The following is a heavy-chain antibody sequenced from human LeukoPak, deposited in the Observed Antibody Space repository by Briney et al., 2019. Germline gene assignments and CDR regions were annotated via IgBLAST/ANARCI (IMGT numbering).Heavy chain of an antibody. J-gene: IGHJ4*02. CDR1: GFTFSIYG. Sequence: GRSLRLSCAASGFTFSIYGMNWVRQAPEKGLEWVPCISSSSSYIDYTDSVKGRLTISRDNAKNSLTLQMNSLRAEDMAVYYCARDLKYYDSSGFDYWGQGTLVTVSS. D-gene: IGHD3-22*01. V-gene: IGHV3-21*01. CDR2: ISSSSSYI. CDR3: ARDLKYYDSSGFDY.